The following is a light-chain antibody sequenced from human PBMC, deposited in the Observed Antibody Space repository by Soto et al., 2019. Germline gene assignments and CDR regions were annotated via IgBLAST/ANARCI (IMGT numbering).Light chain of an antibody. CDR2: EGR. J-gene: IGLJ1*01. Sequence: QSALTQPASVSGSPGQSITISCTGTSSDVGSYNLVSWYQQHPGKAPKLMIYEGRKRPSGVSNRFSGSKSGNTASLTISGLQAEDEADYYCCSYAGSSFVFGTGTKLTVL. V-gene: IGLV2-23*01. CDR1: SSDVGSYNL. CDR3: CSYAGSSFV.